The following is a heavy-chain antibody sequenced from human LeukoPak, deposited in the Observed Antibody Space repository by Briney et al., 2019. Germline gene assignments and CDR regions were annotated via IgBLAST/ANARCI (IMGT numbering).Heavy chain of an antibody. J-gene: IGHJ3*02. D-gene: IGHD3-9*01. CDR1: GFTFSGSA. Sequence: GGSLRLSCAASGFTFSGSAMHWVRQASGKGLEWVGRIRSKANSYATAYAASVKGRFTISRDDSKNTAYLQMNSLKTEDTAVYYCTRHYDILTGYYGGAFDIWGQGTMVTVSS. V-gene: IGHV3-73*01. CDR2: IRSKANSYAT. CDR3: TRHYDILTGYYGGAFDI.